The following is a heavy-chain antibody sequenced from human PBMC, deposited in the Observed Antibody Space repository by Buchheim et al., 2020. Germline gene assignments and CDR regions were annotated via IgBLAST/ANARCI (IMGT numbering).Heavy chain of an antibody. CDR2: ISSDGTTK. CDR1: GFTFNRYG. J-gene: IGHJ6*03. CDR3: VTDHPLDAKDQMDV. Sequence: QVQLVESGGGVVQPGGSLRLSCVASGFTFNRYGMHWVRQAPGKGLEWVAIISSDGTTKSYADSLKGRFTISRDNSNNTMHLQMNSLRAKDTGFYHCVTDHPLDAKDQMDVWGKGIT. V-gene: IGHV3-33*01.